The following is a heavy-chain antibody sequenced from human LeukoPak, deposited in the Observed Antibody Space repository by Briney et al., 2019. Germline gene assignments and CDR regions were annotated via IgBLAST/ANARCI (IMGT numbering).Heavy chain of an antibody. CDR1: GDSVSGNSVT. D-gene: IGHD2-2*01. CDR2: TYYRSTWYN. CDR3: ARRLTQYDCFDP. J-gene: IGHJ5*02. Sequence: SQTLSLTCAISGDSVSGNSVTWDWIRQSRSRGLEWLGRTYYRSTWYNDYAVSVRGRITVNPDTSKNQFSLHLNSVTPEDTAVYYCARRLTQYDCFDPWGQGILVTVSS. V-gene: IGHV6-1*01.